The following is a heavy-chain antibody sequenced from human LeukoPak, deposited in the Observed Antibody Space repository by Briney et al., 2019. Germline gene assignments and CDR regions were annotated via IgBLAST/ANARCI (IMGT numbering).Heavy chain of an antibody. CDR3: XXXXXGRDRSSFFDY. V-gene: IGHV6-1*01. CDR2: TYYRSKWYN. Sequence: SQTLSLTCAISGDSVSSNSAAWNWIRQSPSRGLEWLGRTYYRSKWYNDYAVSVKSRITINPDTSKNQFSLKLNSVTPEDTAVXXXXXXXXGRDRSSFFDYWGQGTLVTVSS. J-gene: IGHJ4*02. D-gene: IGHD6-6*01. CDR1: GDSVSSNSAA.